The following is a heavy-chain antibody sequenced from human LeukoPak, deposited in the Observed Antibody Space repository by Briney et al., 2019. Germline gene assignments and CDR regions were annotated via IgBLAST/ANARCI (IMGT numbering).Heavy chain of an antibody. CDR2: ISSSSSYI. CDR3: ASRGVIINYFDY. V-gene: IGHV3-21*01. D-gene: IGHD3-10*01. Sequence: GGSLRLSCAASGFTFSSYSMNWVRQAPGKGLEWVSSISSSSSYIYYADSVKGRFTISRDNAKNSLYLQMNSLRAEDTAVYYCASRGVIINYFDYWGQGTLVTVSP. J-gene: IGHJ4*02. CDR1: GFTFSSYS.